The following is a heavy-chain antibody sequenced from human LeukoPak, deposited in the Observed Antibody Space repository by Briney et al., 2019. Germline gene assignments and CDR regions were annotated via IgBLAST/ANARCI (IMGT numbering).Heavy chain of an antibody. CDR2: INWNGGST. D-gene: IGHD5-24*01. J-gene: IGHJ4*02. V-gene: IGHV3-20*04. CDR1: GFTFSSYS. Sequence: PGGSLRLSCAASGFTFSSYSMNWVRQAPGKGLEWVSGINWNGGSTGYADSVKGRFTISRDNAKNSLYLQMNSLRAEDTALYYCARLSDGYNLYGNLEYWGQGTLVTVSS. CDR3: ARLSDGYNLYGNLEY.